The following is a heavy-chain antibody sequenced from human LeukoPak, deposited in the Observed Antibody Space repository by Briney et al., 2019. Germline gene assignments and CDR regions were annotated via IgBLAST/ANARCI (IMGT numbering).Heavy chain of an antibody. D-gene: IGHD1-26*01. Sequence: ASVKVSGKASGGTFSSYAISWVRQAPGQGLEWMGGIIPIFGTANYAQKFQGRVTITADESTSTAYMELSSLRSEDTAVYYCARGVGATTFDYWGQGTLVTVSS. CDR1: GGTFSSYA. CDR2: IIPIFGTA. J-gene: IGHJ4*02. CDR3: ARGVGATTFDY. V-gene: IGHV1-69*13.